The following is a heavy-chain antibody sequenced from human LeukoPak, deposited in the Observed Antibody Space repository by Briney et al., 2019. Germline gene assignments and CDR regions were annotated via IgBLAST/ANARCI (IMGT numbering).Heavy chain of an antibody. D-gene: IGHD3-22*01. J-gene: IGHJ4*02. V-gene: IGHV3-66*01. Sequence: GGSLRLSCAASGFTVSSNYMSWVRQAPGKGLEWVSVIYSGGSTYYADSVKGRCTISRDNSKNTLYLQMNSLRAEDTAVYYCATEGDSSGYYYWGQGTLVTVSS. CDR1: GFTVSSNY. CDR2: IYSGGST. CDR3: ATEGDSSGYYY.